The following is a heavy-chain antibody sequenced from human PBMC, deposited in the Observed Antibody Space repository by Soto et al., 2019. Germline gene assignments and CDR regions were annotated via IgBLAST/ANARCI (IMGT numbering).Heavy chain of an antibody. CDR2: IYYSGST. Sequence: QLQLQESGPGLVKPSETLSLTCTVSGGSISSSSYYWGWIRRPPGKGLEWIGSIYYSGSTYYNPSLKSRVTISVDTSKNQFSLKLSSVTAADTAVYYCARLSYYEPHFDYWGQGTLVTVSS. CDR3: ARLSYYEPHFDY. CDR1: GGSISSSSYY. J-gene: IGHJ4*02. D-gene: IGHD1-26*01. V-gene: IGHV4-39*01.